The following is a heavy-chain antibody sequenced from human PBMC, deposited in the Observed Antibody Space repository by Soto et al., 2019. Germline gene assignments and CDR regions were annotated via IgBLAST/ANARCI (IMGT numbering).Heavy chain of an antibody. CDR3: ARDFFDSSDYTTNWFDP. D-gene: IGHD3-22*01. CDR2: IYHTGNS. V-gene: IGHV4-39*01. J-gene: IGHJ5*02. Sequence: SETLSLTCSVSGDSISNSRFYWAWIRQPPGEGLEWIGSIYHTGNSYYNPSLKSRVTISVDMSKNQFSLKLTSVTAADAALYYCARDFFDSSDYTTNWFDPWGQGTLVT. CDR1: GDSISNSRFY.